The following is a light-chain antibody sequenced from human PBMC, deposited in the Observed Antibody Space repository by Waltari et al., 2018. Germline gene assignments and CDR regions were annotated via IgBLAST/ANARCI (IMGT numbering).Light chain of an antibody. CDR2: GAS. Sequence: DIQMTQSPSSLSASVGDRVTITCRASQSISSYLNWYQQKPGKAPKLLIYGASSLQSGVPSRFSGSGSGTDFTLIINSLHPEDFATYYCQQSYSAPRTFGQGTKLEIK. CDR1: QSISSY. V-gene: IGKV1-39*01. J-gene: IGKJ2*02. CDR3: QQSYSAPRT.